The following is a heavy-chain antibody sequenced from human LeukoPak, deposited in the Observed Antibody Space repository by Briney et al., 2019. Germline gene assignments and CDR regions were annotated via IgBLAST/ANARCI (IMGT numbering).Heavy chain of an antibody. CDR3: ARVDRSLWHAGFDY. J-gene: IGHJ4*02. Sequence: PGASVKVSCKVSAYSLTELSMHWVRQAPGKGLEWLGKFDPESGETVDAQKFQGRVTMTRDMSTSTVYMEPSSLRSEDTAVYYCARVDRSLWHAGFDYWGQGTLVSVSS. CDR1: AYSLTELS. CDR2: FDPESGET. D-gene: IGHD3-10*01. V-gene: IGHV1-24*01.